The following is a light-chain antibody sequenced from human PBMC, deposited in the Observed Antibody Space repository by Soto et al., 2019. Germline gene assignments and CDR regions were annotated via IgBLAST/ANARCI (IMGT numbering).Light chain of an antibody. CDR2: GAS. V-gene: IGKV3-20*01. Sequence: EIVLTQSPGTLSLSQGERATLSCRASQSVTSNYLAWYQQKPGQAPRLLIFGASTRAIGIPDRFRGSGSGTDFTLTISRLEPADFAVYYCQQYDNSRWTFGQGTKV. CDR1: QSVTSNY. J-gene: IGKJ1*01. CDR3: QQYDNSRWT.